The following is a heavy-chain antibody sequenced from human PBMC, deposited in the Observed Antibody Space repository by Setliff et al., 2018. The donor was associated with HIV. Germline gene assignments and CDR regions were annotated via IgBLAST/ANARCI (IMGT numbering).Heavy chain of an antibody. V-gene: IGHV4-39*01. CDR2: IYYSGST. D-gene: IGHD6-13*01. J-gene: IGHJ4*02. CDR3: AGFPLSSSWYFY. CDR1: GGSISSSGHY. Sequence: PSETLSLTCTVSGGSISSSGHYWGWIRQPPGKGLEWIGTIYYSGSTYYNPSLKSRVTISVDTSKNQFSLKLSSVTAADTAVYYCAGFPLSSSWYFYWGQGTLVTVSS.